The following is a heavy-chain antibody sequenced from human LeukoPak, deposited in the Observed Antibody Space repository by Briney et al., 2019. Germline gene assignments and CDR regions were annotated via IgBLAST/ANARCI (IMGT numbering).Heavy chain of an antibody. D-gene: IGHD6-13*01. CDR1: GYTFTGYY. J-gene: IGHJ1*01. CDR2: INPNSGGT. CDR3: VRLKGYSSSWYLSTEYFQH. V-gene: IGHV1-2*02. Sequence: ASVKVSCKASGYTFTGYYMHWVRQAPGQGLEWMGWINPNSGGTNYAQKFQGRVTMTRDTSISTAYMELSRLRSDDTAVYYCVRLKGYSSSWYLSTEYFQHWGQGTLVTVSS.